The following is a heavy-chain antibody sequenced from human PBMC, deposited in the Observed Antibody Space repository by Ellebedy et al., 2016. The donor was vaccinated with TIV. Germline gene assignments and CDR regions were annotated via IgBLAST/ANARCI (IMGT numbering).Heavy chain of an antibody. CDR3: ARGRRSNTQFAPFDF. CDR2: VYYSGST. Sequence: SETLSLTCSVSGYVISSGFHWGWIRQPPGKGLEWIGYVYYSGSTNYNPSLKSRVTISVDTSKNQFSLNLSSVTAADTAVYYCARGRRSNTQFAPFDFWGQGILVAVST. D-gene: IGHD2-2*01. V-gene: IGHV4-38-2*02. CDR1: GYVISSGFH. J-gene: IGHJ4*02.